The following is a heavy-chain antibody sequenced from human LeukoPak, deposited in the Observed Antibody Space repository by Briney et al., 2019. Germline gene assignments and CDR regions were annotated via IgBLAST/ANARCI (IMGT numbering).Heavy chain of an antibody. D-gene: IGHD6-19*01. CDR2: ISGSGGST. Sequence: GGSLRLSCTASGFTFGDYAMSWVRQAPGKGLEWVSAISGSGGSTYYADSVKGRFTISRDNSKNTLYLQMNSLRAEDTAVYYCAKLEQWLVREGFRRDYWGQGTLVTVSS. CDR3: AKLEQWLVREGFRRDY. CDR1: GFTFGDYA. J-gene: IGHJ4*02. V-gene: IGHV3-23*01.